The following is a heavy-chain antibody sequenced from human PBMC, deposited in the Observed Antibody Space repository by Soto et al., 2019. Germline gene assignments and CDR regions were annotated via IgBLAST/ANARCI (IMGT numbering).Heavy chain of an antibody. CDR3: AKDPYCTNGVCRPTWVDP. J-gene: IGHJ5*02. D-gene: IGHD2-8*01. V-gene: IGHV3-23*01. CDR1: GFTFSSYA. CDR2: ISGSGGST. Sequence: GGSLRLSCAASGFTFSSYAMSWVRQAPGKGLEWVSAISGSGGSTYYADSVKGRFTIPRDNSKNTLYLQMNSLRAEDTAVYYCAKDPYCTNGVCRPTWVDPWGQGTLVTVSS.